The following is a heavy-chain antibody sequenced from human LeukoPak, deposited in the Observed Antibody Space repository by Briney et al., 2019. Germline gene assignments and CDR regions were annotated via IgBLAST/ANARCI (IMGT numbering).Heavy chain of an antibody. Sequence: SETLSLTCAVYGGSFSGYYWSWIRQPPGKGLEWIGEINHSGSTNYNPSLKSRVTISVDTSKNQFSLKLGSVTAADTAVYYCASTPRVPAAFFDYWGQGTLVTVSS. CDR1: GGSFSGYY. CDR3: ASTPRVPAAFFDY. J-gene: IGHJ4*02. D-gene: IGHD2-2*01. V-gene: IGHV4-34*01. CDR2: INHSGST.